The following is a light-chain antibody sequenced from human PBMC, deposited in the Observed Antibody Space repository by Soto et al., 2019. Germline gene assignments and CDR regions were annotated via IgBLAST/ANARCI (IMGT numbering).Light chain of an antibody. CDR1: QDISNY. J-gene: IGKJ4*01. CDR2: DAS. V-gene: IGKV1-33*01. CDR3: QQYDNLLT. Sequence: DIQMTQSPSSLSASVGDRVTITCQASQDISNYLNWYQQKPGKAPKLLIYDASNLETGVPSRFSGSGSGTYFTFTITSLQPEDIATYYCQQYDNLLTLGGGTKVDIK.